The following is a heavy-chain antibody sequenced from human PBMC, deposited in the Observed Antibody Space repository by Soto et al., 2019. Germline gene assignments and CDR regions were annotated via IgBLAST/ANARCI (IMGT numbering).Heavy chain of an antibody. CDR2: IYYSGST. CDR1: GGSVSGGSYY. J-gene: IGHJ6*02. V-gene: IGHV4-61*01. CDR3: ARGTLRIDYYYYGMDV. D-gene: IGHD2-15*01. Sequence: SETLSLTCTVSGGSVSGGSYYWSWIRQPPGKGLEWIGYIYYSGSTNYNPSLKSRVTISVDTSKNQFSLKLSSVTAADTAVYYXARGTLRIDYYYYGMDVWGQGTTVTVSS.